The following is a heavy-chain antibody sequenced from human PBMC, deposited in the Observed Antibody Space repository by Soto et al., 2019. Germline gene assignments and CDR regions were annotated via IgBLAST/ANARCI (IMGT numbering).Heavy chain of an antibody. CDR1: GFTFSSYG. CDR2: ISYDGNNK. D-gene: IGHD2-15*01. CDR3: AKDSFASLGYCSGGSWASIDY. Sequence: QVQLVESGGGVVQPGTSLRLSCAASGFTFSSYGMHWVRQAPGKGLEWVAVISYDGNNKYYPDSVKGRFTISRENSKNTLYLQMNSLRAEDPAVYYCAKDSFASLGYCSGGSWASIDYWGQGTLVIVSS. J-gene: IGHJ4*02. V-gene: IGHV3-30*18.